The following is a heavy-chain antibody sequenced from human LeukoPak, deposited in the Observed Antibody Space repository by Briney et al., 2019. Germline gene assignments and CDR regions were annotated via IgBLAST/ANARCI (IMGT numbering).Heavy chain of an antibody. Sequence: GGSLRLSCAASGFTSSSYRMNWVRQAPGKGQEWVAHIKEDGSDKYHVDSVKGRFTISRDNAKNSLYLQMNSLRAEDTAVYYCARELNWDADYWGQGTLVTVSS. V-gene: IGHV3-7*04. CDR1: GFTSSSYR. J-gene: IGHJ4*02. CDR2: IKEDGSDK. CDR3: ARELNWDADY. D-gene: IGHD1-1*01.